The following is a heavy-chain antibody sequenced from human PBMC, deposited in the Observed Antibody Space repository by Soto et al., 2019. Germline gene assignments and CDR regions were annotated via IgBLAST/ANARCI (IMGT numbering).Heavy chain of an antibody. CDR1: GFSVSRNY. J-gene: IGHJ4*02. D-gene: IGHD3-22*01. Sequence: GGSLRLSCAASGFSVSRNYMSWVRQAPGKGLEWVSLIYTGGGTYFADSVRGRFTISRDNSKNTLYLQMNNLRAEDTAVYYCAREQNYYYDTTGYYMGLFDSWGQGPKVTVYS. V-gene: IGHV3-53*01. CDR2: IYTGGGT. CDR3: AREQNYYYDTTGYYMGLFDS.